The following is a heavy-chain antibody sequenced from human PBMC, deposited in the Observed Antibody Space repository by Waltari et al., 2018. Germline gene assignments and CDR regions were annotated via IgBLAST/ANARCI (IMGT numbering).Heavy chain of an antibody. CDR2: ISSSSSYI. D-gene: IGHD6-19*01. V-gene: IGHV3-21*04. J-gene: IGHJ4*02. CDR1: GFTFSSYS. CDR3: ASQGGLVGYYFDY. Sequence: EVQLVESGGGLVKPGGSLRLSCAASGFTFSSYSMNWVRQAPGKGLEWVSSISSSSSYIYYADSVKGRFTISRDNAKNSLYLQMNSLRAEDTAVYYCASQGGLVGYYFDYWGQGTLVTVSS.